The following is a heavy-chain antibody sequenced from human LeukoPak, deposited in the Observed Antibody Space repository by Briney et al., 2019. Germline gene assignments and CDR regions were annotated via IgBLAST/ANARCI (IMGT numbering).Heavy chain of an antibody. D-gene: IGHD3-22*01. CDR1: GFTVSSNY. CDR3: ARGPYDSSGYIYVVPRIWPFDY. CDR2: IYSGGST. Sequence: PGGSLRLSCAASGFTVSSNYMSWVRQAPGKGLEWVSDIYSGGSTYYADSEKGRFTISRDNSKNTLYLQMNSLRAEDTAVYYCARGPYDSSGYIYVVPRIWPFDYSGHGALGTVSS. J-gene: IGHJ4*01. V-gene: IGHV3-53*01.